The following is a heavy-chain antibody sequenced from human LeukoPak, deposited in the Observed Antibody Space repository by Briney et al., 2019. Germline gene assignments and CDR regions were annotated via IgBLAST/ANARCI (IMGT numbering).Heavy chain of an antibody. V-gene: IGHV3-48*01. D-gene: IGHD1-26*01. J-gene: IGHJ4*02. CDR1: GFTFSSYS. CDR3: AREYSGSYFGY. CDR2: ISSSSTM. Sequence: GGSLRLSCAASGFTFSSYSMNWVRQAPGKGLEWVSYISSSSTMYYADSVKGRFTISRDNSKNTLYLQMNSLRAEDTAVYYCAREYSGSYFGYWGQGTLVTVSS.